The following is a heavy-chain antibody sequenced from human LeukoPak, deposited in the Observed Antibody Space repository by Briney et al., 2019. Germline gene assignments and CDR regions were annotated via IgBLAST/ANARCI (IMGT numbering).Heavy chain of an antibody. CDR3: AKGDTMIVVVVGAFDI. CDR1: GFTFSSYA. CDR2: IGGSGGST. J-gene: IGHJ3*02. V-gene: IGHV3-23*01. D-gene: IGHD3-22*01. Sequence: GGSLRLSCAASGFTFSSYAMSRVRQAPGKGLEWVSAIGGSGGSTYYADSVKGRFTISRDNSKNTLYLQMNSLRAEDTAVYYCAKGDTMIVVVVGAFDIWGQGTMVTVSS.